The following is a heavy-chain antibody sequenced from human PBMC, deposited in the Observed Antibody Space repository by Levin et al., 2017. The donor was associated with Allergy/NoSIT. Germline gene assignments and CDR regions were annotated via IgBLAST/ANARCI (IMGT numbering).Heavy chain of an antibody. CDR3: ARIIIPSRITIFGVVYYYYMDV. V-gene: IGHV1-8*01. D-gene: IGHD3-3*01. CDR2: MNPNSGNT. Sequence: ASVKVSCKASGYTFTSYDINWVRQATGQGLEWMGWMNPNSGNTGYAQKFQGRVTMTRNTSISTAYMELSSLRSEDTAVYYCARIIIPSRITIFGVVYYYYMDVWGKGTTVTVSS. CDR1: GYTFTSYD. J-gene: IGHJ6*03.